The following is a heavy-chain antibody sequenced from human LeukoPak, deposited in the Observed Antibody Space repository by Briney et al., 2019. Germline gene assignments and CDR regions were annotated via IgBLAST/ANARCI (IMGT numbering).Heavy chain of an antibody. CDR2: ICCCSSYI. Sequence: TGGSLRLSCAASGFTFSSYSMNWVRQAPGKGREWVSSICCCSSYIYYADSVKGRFTISRDNAKNSLYLQMNSLSAEDTAVYYCACTSGYDFSSYYYYYMDVWGKGTTVTVSS. CDR3: ACTSGYDFSSYYYYYMDV. J-gene: IGHJ6*03. D-gene: IGHD5-12*01. CDR1: GFTFSSYS. V-gene: IGHV3-21*01.